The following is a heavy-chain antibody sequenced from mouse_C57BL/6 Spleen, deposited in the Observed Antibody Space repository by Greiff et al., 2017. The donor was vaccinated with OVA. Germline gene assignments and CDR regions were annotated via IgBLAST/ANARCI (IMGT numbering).Heavy chain of an antibody. CDR2: IYPGDGDT. CDR3: ARGGPYYAMDY. J-gene: IGHJ4*01. CDR1: GYAFNSYW. V-gene: IGHV1-80*01. Sequence: QVQLQQSGAELVKPGASVKISCKASGYAFNSYWMNWVKQRPGKGLEWIGQIYPGDGDTNYNGKFKGKATLTADKSSSTAYMQLSSLTSEDSAVYFCARGGPYYAMDYWGQGTSVTVSS.